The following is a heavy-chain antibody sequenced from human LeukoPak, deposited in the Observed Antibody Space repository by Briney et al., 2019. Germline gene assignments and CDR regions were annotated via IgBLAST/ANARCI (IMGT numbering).Heavy chain of an antibody. CDR3: ARSLGD. V-gene: IGHV3-74*01. D-gene: IGHD3-16*01. CDR1: GFNFRKYW. Sequence: GGSLRLSCAASGFNFRKYWMQWVRQVPGKGLVWVSEINPDGDYSGHSNSVRGRFTISRDNAKNTLYLQMTSLSAEDTAVYYCARSLGDWGQGTLVSVSS. J-gene: IGHJ4*01. CDR2: INPDGDYS.